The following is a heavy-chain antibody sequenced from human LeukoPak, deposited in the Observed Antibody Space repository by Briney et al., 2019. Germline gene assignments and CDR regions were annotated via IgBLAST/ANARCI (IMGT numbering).Heavy chain of an antibody. D-gene: IGHD4-17*01. CDR1: GYTSPIYV. CDR2: MNPNSGNT. Sequence: ASVKVSCKPFGYTSPIYVINGVGQAPGQGLGGMGWMNPNSGNTGYAQKFQGRVTMTRNTSISTAYMELSSLRSEDTAVYYCARGNTVTSFDYWGQGTLVTVSS. J-gene: IGHJ4*02. CDR3: ARGNTVTSFDY. V-gene: IGHV1-8*01.